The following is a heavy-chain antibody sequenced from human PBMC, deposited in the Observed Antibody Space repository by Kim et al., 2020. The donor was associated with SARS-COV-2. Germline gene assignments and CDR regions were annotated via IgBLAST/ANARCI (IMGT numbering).Heavy chain of an antibody. CDR1: GYTFTSSH. CDR3: ARGTWGVGGWGYGSGQYNRFDD. V-gene: IGHV1-46*03. CDR2: INPSGCST. D-gene: IGHD3-10*01. Sequence: ASVKVSCKASGYTFTSSHIHWVRQAPGQGLEWVGIINPSGCSTTYAQKLQGRVTMTRDTSTGTVYMELSSLRSEDTALYYCARGTWGVGGWGYGSGQYNRFDDWGQGTLVTVSS. J-gene: IGHJ5*02.